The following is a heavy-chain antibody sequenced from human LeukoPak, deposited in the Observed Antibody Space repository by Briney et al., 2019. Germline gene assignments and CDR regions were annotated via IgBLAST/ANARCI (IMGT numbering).Heavy chain of an antibody. Sequence: ASVKVSCKASGYTFTSYDINWVRQATGQGLEWMGWMNPNSGNKGYAQKFQGRVTITRNTPISTAYMELSSLRSEDTAVYYCARAPRITMVRGVIYWFDPWGQGTLVTVSS. CDR1: GYTFTSYD. V-gene: IGHV1-8*03. D-gene: IGHD3-10*01. CDR2: MNPNSGNK. J-gene: IGHJ5*02. CDR3: ARAPRITMVRGVIYWFDP.